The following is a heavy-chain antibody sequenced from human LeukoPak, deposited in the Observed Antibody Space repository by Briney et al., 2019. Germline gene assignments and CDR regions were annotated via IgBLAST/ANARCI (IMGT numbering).Heavy chain of an antibody. Sequence: PGGSLRLSCAASGFTFSSYAMHWVRQAPGKGLEWVAVISYDGSNKYYADSVKGRSTISRDNSKNTLYLQMNSLRAEDTAVYYCASADSSGWYFDYWGQGTLVTVSS. CDR2: ISYDGSNK. CDR3: ASADSSGWYFDY. J-gene: IGHJ4*02. CDR1: GFTFSSYA. D-gene: IGHD6-19*01. V-gene: IGHV3-30-3*01.